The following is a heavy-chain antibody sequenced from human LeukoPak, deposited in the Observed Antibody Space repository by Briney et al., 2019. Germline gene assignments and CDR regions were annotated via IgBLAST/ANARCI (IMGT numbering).Heavy chain of an antibody. J-gene: IGHJ4*02. Sequence: GGSLRLSCAASGFTFSGSAMDWVPQASGKGLEWVGRIRSKANSYATAYAASVKGRFTISRDDSKNTAYLQMNSLKTEATALYYCTRHAPVIWSGYYTFDYWGQGTLVTVSS. CDR2: IRSKANSYAT. CDR3: TRHAPVIWSGYYTFDY. V-gene: IGHV3-73*01. CDR1: GFTFSGSA. D-gene: IGHD3-3*01.